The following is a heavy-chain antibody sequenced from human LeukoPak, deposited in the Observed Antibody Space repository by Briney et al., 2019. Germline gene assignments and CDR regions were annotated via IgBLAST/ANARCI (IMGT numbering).Heavy chain of an antibody. CDR1: GGSVSSGSYY. J-gene: IGHJ4*02. CDR2: ISGSGGST. Sequence: ETLSLTCTVSGGSVSSGSYYWSWVRQAPGKGLEWVSAISGSGGSTYYADSVKGRFTISRDNSKNTLYLQMNSLRAEDTAVYYCAKDLYSSSWNLDYWGQGTLVTVSS. V-gene: IGHV3-23*01. D-gene: IGHD6-13*01. CDR3: AKDLYSSSWNLDY.